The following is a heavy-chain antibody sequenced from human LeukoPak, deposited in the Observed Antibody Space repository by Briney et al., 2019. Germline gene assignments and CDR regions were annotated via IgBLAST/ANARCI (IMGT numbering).Heavy chain of an antibody. CDR1: GGSISSYY. D-gene: IGHD5-12*01. CDR3: ARDRSGYDSLFDH. CDR2: IYYSGST. J-gene: IGHJ4*02. V-gene: IGHV4-59*01. Sequence: SETLSLTCTVSGGSISSYYWSWIRQPPGKGLEWIGYIYYSGSTNYNPSLKSRVTISVDTSKNQFSLKLSSVTAADTAVYYCARDRSGYDSLFDHWGQGTLVTVSS.